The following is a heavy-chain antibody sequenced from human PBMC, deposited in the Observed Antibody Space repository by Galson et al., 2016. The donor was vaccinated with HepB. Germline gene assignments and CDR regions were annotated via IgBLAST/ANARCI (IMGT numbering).Heavy chain of an antibody. V-gene: IGHV3-21*01. J-gene: IGHJ4*02. CDR2: ISSSSTYI. Sequence: SLRLSCAASGFTFSTYAMNWVRQAPGKGLEWVSSISSSSTYIYYADSVEGRFTISRDNAKNSLYLQMDSLRAEDTAVYYCARDSTRMDYYDRSGYPGGPSDYWGQGALVTVSS. D-gene: IGHD3-22*01. CDR3: ARDSTRMDYYDRSGYPGGPSDY. CDR1: GFTFSTYA.